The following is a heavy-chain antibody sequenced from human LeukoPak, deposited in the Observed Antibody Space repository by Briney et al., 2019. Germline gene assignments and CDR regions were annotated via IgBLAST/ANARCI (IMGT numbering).Heavy chain of an antibody. CDR2: IYYSGST. V-gene: IGHV4-39*01. J-gene: IGHJ4*02. D-gene: IGHD3-9*01. CDR1: GGSISSYY. CDR3: ARHGDILTGYGLGYFDY. Sequence: PSETLSLTCTVSGGSISSYYWGWIRQPPGKGLEWIGSIYYSGSTYYNPSLKSRVTISVDTSKNQFSLKLSSVTAADTAVYYCARHGDILTGYGLGYFDYWGQGTLVTVSS.